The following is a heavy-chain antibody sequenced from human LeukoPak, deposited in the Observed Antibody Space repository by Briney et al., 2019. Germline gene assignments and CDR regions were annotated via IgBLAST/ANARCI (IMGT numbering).Heavy chain of an antibody. CDR2: IYDSGST. CDR1: GGSISGYS. CDR3: ARHYRDFNGFDI. J-gene: IGHJ3*02. V-gene: IGHV4-59*08. Sequence: AETLSLTCTVSGGSISGYSWSWLRQPPGKRVEWIGYIYDSGSTNKNPSLKSRVTMSVDTSKNQFSLKLSSVTAADTAVYYCARHYRDFNGFDIWGQGTMVTVSS. D-gene: IGHD3-3*01.